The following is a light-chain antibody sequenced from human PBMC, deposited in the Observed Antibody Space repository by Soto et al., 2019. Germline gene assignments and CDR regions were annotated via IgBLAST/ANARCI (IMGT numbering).Light chain of an antibody. Sequence: DIQMTQSPSTLSASVGDGVTITCRASQSISSWLAWYQQKPGKAPKLLIYDASSLESGVPSRFSGSGSGTEFPLTISSLQPDDFATYYCQQYNSYSQTFGQGTKVEIK. CDR2: DAS. CDR3: QQYNSYSQT. V-gene: IGKV1-5*01. CDR1: QSISSW. J-gene: IGKJ1*01.